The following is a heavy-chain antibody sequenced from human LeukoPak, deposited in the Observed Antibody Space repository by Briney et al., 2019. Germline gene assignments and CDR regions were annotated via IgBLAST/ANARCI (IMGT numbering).Heavy chain of an antibody. CDR2: ISWNSGSI. CDR3: AKDRGSGSYFFDY. CDR1: GFTFDDYA. D-gene: IGHD3-10*01. V-gene: IGHV3-9*01. J-gene: IGHJ4*02. Sequence: PGRSLRLSCAASGFTFDDYAMHWVRQAPGKGLEWVSGISWNSGSIGYADSVKGRFTISRDNAKNSLYLQMNSLRAEDTALYYCAKDRGSGSYFFDYWGQGTLVTVSS.